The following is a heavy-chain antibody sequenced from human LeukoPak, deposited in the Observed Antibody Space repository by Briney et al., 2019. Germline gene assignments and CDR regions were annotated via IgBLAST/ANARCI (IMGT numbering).Heavy chain of an antibody. V-gene: IGHV1-8*03. D-gene: IGHD3-3*01. CDR1: GYTFTSYD. Sequence: ASVKVSCKASGYTFTSYDINWVGQATGQGLEWMGWMNPNSGNTGYAQKFQGRVTITRNTSISTAYMELSSLRSEDTAVYYCARGGYYDFWSGYRGPYFDYWGQGTLVTVSS. CDR3: ARGGYYDFWSGYRGPYFDY. CDR2: MNPNSGNT. J-gene: IGHJ4*02.